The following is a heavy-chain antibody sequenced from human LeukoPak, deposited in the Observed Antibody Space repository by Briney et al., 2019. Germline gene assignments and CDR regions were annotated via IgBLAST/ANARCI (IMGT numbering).Heavy chain of an antibody. CDR2: IIPIFGTA. CDR1: GGTFISYA. Sequence: ASVKVSCKASGGTFISYAISWVRQAPGQGLEWMGGIIPIFGTANYAQKFQGRVTITADESTSTAYMELSSLRSEDTAVYYCAKGPCMSGSYSYYFDYWGQGTLVTVSS. V-gene: IGHV1-69*13. J-gene: IGHJ4*02. CDR3: AKGPCMSGSYSYYFDY. D-gene: IGHD1-26*01.